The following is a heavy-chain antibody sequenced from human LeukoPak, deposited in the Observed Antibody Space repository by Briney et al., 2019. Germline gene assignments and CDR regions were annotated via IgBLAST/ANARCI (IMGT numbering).Heavy chain of an antibody. CDR3: ARMGGDMDFWSGYSDY. J-gene: IGHJ4*02. V-gene: IGHV1-8*01. CDR1: GYTCTSYD. D-gene: IGHD3-3*01. Sequence: ASVTVSCKASGYTCTSYDINWVRQATGRGLEWMGWMNPNSGNTGYAQKFQGRVTMTRNTSISTAYMELSSLRSEDTAVYYCARMGGDMDFWSGYSDYWGQGTLVTVSS. CDR2: MNPNSGNT.